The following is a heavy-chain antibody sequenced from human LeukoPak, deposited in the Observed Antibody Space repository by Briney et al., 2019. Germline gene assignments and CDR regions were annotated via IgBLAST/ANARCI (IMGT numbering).Heavy chain of an antibody. CDR1: EATFSTYE. CDR3: ARESSSSEFDY. V-gene: IGHV3-48*03. J-gene: IGHJ4*02. CDR2: ISSRGGTI. Sequence: GGSLRLSCAGTEATFSTYEMNWVRQAPGKGLEWVSYISSRGGTIYYADSVKGRFTISRNNAKNSLYLQMNSLRAEDTAVYYCARESSSSEFDYWGQGTLVTVSS. D-gene: IGHD6-6*01.